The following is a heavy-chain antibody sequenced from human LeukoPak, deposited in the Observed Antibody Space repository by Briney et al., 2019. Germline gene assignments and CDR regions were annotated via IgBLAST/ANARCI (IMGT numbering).Heavy chain of an antibody. CDR1: GFTFSSYE. CDR2: ISSSGSTI. D-gene: IGHD3-10*01. J-gene: IGHJ4*02. CDR3: ARGPYGSGSSLVGY. V-gene: IGHV3-48*03. Sequence: PGGSLRLSCAASGFTFSSYEMNWVRQAPGKGLEWVSYISSSGSTIYYADSVKGRFTISRDNAKNSLYLQMNSLRAEDTAVYYCARGPYGSGSSLVGYWGQGTLVTVSS.